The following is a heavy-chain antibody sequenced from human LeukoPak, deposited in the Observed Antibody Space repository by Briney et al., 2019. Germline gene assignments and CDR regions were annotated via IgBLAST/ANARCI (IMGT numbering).Heavy chain of an antibody. CDR1: GFTFSSYS. J-gene: IGHJ3*02. V-gene: IGHV3-21*04. CDR2: ISSSSSYI. Sequence: PGGSLRLSCAASGFTFSSYSMNWVRQAPGKGLEWVSSISSSSSYIYYADSVKGRFTISRDNAKNSLYLQMNSLRAEDTAVYYCAKSQAWFGSVYAFDIWGQGTMVTVSS. CDR3: AKSQAWFGSVYAFDI. D-gene: IGHD3-10*01.